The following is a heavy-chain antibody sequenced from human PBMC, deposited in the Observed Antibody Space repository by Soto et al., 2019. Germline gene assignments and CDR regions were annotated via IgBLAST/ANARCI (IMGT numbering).Heavy chain of an antibody. CDR2: INHSGST. J-gene: IGHJ4*02. V-gene: IGHV4-34*01. D-gene: IGHD5-12*01. CDR3: ARGSVEMARLDY. CDR1: VGSFSGYY. Sequence: SEMLSLTCAVYVGSFSGYYWSWIRQPPGKGLEWIGEINHSGSTNYNPSLKSRVTISVDTSKNQFSLKLSSVTAADTAVYYCARGSVEMARLDYWGQGTLVTVSS.